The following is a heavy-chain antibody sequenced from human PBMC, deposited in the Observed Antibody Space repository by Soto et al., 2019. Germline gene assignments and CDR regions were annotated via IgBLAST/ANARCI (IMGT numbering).Heavy chain of an antibody. Sequence: QVQLQEAGPGLVKPSGTLSLTCAVSGGSISTSNWWSWVRQPPGKGLEWIGEVYRTGSTNYNPSLERRVIVSLDKSKNPFSLKLTSVTAADTAVYYCARARATIAAAAIFDCWGQGTLVTVSS. CDR3: ARARATIAAAAIFDC. D-gene: IGHD6-13*01. CDR1: GGSISTSNW. J-gene: IGHJ4*02. V-gene: IGHV4-4*02. CDR2: VYRTGST.